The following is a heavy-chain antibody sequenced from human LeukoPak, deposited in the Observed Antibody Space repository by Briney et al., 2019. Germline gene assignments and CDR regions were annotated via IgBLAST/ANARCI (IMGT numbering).Heavy chain of an antibody. CDR2: MNPNSGNT. CDR1: GYTFTSYD. Sequence: ASVKVSCKAPGYTFTSYDINWVRQATGQGLEWMGWMNPNSGNTAYAQKFQGRVTMTRDTSINTAYMELSSLRSEDTAVYYCARVRTTGTCFDPWGQGTLVTVSS. CDR3: ARVRTTGTCFDP. J-gene: IGHJ5*02. V-gene: IGHV1-8*01. D-gene: IGHD1-1*01.